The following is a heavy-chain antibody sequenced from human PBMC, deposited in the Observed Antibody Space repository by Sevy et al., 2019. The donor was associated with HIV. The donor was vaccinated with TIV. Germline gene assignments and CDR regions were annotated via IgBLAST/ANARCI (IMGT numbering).Heavy chain of an antibody. J-gene: IGHJ4*02. D-gene: IGHD2-15*01. CDR2: ISWNSGSI. V-gene: IGHV3-9*01. CDR3: AKDGPSSRGGIRHFDY. Sequence: GGSLRLSCAASGFTFDDYAMHWVRQAPGKGLEWVSGISWNSGSIGYADSVKGRFTISRDNAKNSLYLQMNSLRAEDTALYYCAKDGPSSRGGIRHFDYWGQGTLVTVSS. CDR1: GFTFDDYA.